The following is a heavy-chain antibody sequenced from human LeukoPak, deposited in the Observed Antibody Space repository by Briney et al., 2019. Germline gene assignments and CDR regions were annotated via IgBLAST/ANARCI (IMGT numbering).Heavy chain of an antibody. CDR1: GGSISSGGYC. Sequence: SETLSLTCTVSGGSISSGGYCWSWIRQHPGKGLEWIGYIHYSGSTSYYPSLKSRVTISVDTSKTQFSLMLRSVTAADTAVYYCARGSLDFDCWGQGTLVTVSS. CDR2: IHYSGST. J-gene: IGHJ4*02. CDR3: ARGSLDFDC. V-gene: IGHV4-31*03.